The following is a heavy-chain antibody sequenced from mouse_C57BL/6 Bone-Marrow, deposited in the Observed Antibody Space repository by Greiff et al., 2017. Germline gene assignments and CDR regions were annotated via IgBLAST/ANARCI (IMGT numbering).Heavy chain of an antibody. CDR1: GFTFSDYG. CDR2: ISSGSSTI. CDR3: ARGPTTGYFDV. D-gene: IGHD1-1*01. Sequence: EVMLVESGGGLVKPGGSLKLSCAASGFTFSDYGMHWVRQAPEKGLEWVAYISSGSSTIYYADTVKGRFTISRDNAKNTLFLQMTSLRSEDMAMYYCARGPTTGYFDVWGTGTTVTVSS. V-gene: IGHV5-17*01. J-gene: IGHJ1*03.